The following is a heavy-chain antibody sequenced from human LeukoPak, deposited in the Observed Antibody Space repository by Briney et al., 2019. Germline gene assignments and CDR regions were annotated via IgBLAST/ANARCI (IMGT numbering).Heavy chain of an antibody. CDR3: AKAYDSSGYDYFDY. Sequence: AGGSLRLSCAASGFTFSSYAMYWVRQAPGKGLEWVSTIRGSGGTTYYADSVKGRFTISRDNSKNTLYLQMNSLRAEDTAVYYCAKAYDSSGYDYFDYWGQGTLVTVSS. CDR2: IRGSGGTT. D-gene: IGHD3-22*01. J-gene: IGHJ4*02. CDR1: GFTFSSYA. V-gene: IGHV3-23*01.